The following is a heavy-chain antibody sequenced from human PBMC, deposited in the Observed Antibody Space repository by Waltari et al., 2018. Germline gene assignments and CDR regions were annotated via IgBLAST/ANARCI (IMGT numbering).Heavy chain of an antibody. Sequence: QVQLQESGPGLVKPSETLSLTCTVSGGSISSYYWSWIRQPPGKGLEWIGYIYYSESTNYHPSLKSRVTISVDTSKNQFSLKLSSVTAADTAVYYCAREGAYCGGDCHPYWYFDLWGRGTLVTVSS. CDR2: IYYSEST. D-gene: IGHD2-21*01. CDR1: GGSISSYY. V-gene: IGHV4-59*01. J-gene: IGHJ2*01. CDR3: AREGAYCGGDCHPYWYFDL.